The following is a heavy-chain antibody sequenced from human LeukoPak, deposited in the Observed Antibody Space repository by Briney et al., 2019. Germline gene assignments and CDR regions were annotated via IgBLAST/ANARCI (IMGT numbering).Heavy chain of an antibody. CDR3: AREGGYSSLNDAFDI. J-gene: IGHJ3*02. CDR1: LGTFISYA. D-gene: IGHD5-18*01. V-gene: IGHV1-18*01. Sequence: AAVKVSCMASLGTFISYAISWVRQAPGQGGGWVGWISAYNGNTNYAQKLQGRVTMTTDTSTSTAYMNLRSLTSDDTAVYYCAREGGYSSLNDAFDIWGQGTMVTVSS. CDR2: ISAYNGNT.